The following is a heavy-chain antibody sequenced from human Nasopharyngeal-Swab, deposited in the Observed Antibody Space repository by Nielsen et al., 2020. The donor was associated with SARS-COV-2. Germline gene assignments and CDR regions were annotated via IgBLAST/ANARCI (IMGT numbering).Heavy chain of an antibody. D-gene: IGHD5-12*01. CDR1: GFTLSSNS. CDR2: ISTSSSYL. CDR3: ARGRGGGYDPWGYYYYDMDV. J-gene: IGHJ6*02. V-gene: IGHV3-21*01. Sequence: GGSLRLSCAASGFTLSSNSMNCVRQAPGKGLEWVSSISTSSSYLYYADSVKGRFTISRDNPKNSLYLQMNSLRAEDTAVYYCARGRGGGYDPWGYYYYDMDVWGHGTTVTVSS.